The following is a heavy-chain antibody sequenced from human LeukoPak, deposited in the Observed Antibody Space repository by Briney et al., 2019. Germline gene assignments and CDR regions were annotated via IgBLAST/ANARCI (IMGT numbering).Heavy chain of an antibody. CDR3: ARGSINGFDGPFDP. CDR1: GYAFTSYG. V-gene: IGHV1-18*01. CDR2: ISIYNNNT. J-gene: IGHJ5*02. D-gene: IGHD2-8*01. Sequence: ASVKVSCKASGYAFTSYGISWVRQAPGQRLEWMGRISIYNNNTNYAQKLQGRVTMTTDTSTSTAYMELRSLRSDDTAVYYCARGSINGFDGPFDPWGQGTLVTVSS.